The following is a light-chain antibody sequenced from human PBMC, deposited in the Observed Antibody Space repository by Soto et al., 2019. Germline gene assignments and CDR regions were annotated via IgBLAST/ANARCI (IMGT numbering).Light chain of an antibody. J-gene: IGLJ2*01. CDR1: NIATKN. CDR3: QVVYGSTTVV. CDR2: RID. V-gene: IGLV3-9*01. Sequence: SYELTQPLSVSVALGQTARITCGGNNIATKNVHWYQQKPGQAPVLVIYRIDNRPSGIPERFSCSNSGNTAALTISRAQDGDEADYYCQVVYGSTTVVFGRGTKLTVL.